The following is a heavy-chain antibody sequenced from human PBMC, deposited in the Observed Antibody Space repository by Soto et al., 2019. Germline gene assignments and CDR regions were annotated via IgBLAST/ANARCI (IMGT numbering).Heavy chain of an antibody. Sequence: QVQLEQSGDEVKQPGSSVKVSCKASGGTFSSYTINWVRQAPGQGLEWMVRIIPIFGVTIYAQKCRGGVTITAEQATRTAYLELRSLSNNAAELYDCSWSSGRQAGDWGQGTLVSFSS. CDR2: IIPIFGVT. CDR1: GGTFSSYT. J-gene: IGHJ4*02. CDR3: SWSSGRQAGD. V-gene: IGHV1-69*02. D-gene: IGHD3-10*01.